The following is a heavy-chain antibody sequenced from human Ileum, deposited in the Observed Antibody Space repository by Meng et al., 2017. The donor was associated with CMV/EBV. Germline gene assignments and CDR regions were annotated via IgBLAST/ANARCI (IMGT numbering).Heavy chain of an antibody. CDR3: AREGAIMI. J-gene: IGHJ4*02. Sequence: GSLRLSCTVTGGSISSYYWSWIRQPPGKGLEWIGNVYYNGNTNYNPSLKGRATISLDMSKNQFSVNLNSVTAADTAVYYCAREGAIMIWAQGTLVPSPQ. CDR1: GGSISSYY. CDR2: VYYNGNT. D-gene: IGHD3-16*01. V-gene: IGHV4-59*01.